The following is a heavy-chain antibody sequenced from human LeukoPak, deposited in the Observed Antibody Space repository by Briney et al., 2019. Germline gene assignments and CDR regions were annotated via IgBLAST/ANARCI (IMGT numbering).Heavy chain of an antibody. V-gene: IGHV3-30*18. CDR2: ISYDGSNK. CDR3: AKDSGRWLQLRHYYGMDV. CDR1: GFTFSSYG. J-gene: IGHJ6*02. D-gene: IGHD5-24*01. Sequence: GRSLRLSCAASGFTFSSYGMHWVRQAPGKGLEWVAVISYDGSNKYYADSVKGRFTISRDNSKNTLYLQMNSLRAEDTAVYYCAKDSGRWLQLRHYYGMDVWGQGTTVTVSS.